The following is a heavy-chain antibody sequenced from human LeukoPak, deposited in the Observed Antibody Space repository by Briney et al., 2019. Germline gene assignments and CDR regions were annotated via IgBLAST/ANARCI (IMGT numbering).Heavy chain of an antibody. Sequence: SETLSLTCTVSGGSISSYYWSWIRQPPGKGLEWIGYIYYSGSTNYNPSLKSRVTISVDTSKNQFSLKLSSVTAADTAVYYCARDLRRASSSSYWFDPWGQGTLVTVSS. V-gene: IGHV4-59*12. J-gene: IGHJ5*02. CDR2: IYYSGST. CDR3: ARDLRRASSSSYWFDP. CDR1: GGSISSYY. D-gene: IGHD6-6*01.